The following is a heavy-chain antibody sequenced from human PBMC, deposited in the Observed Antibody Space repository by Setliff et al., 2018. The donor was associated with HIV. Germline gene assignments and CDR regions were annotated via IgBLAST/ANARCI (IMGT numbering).Heavy chain of an antibody. CDR1: GYTFSSYG. CDR3: ARDRWELLRRPEYFQH. Sequence: ASVKVSCKASGYTFSSYGVNWVRQDPGQGLEWMGWISADNGNTKYAQKFQGRVTITTDTSTRTVYMELRSLRSDDTAVYCCARDRWELLRRPEYFQHWGQGALVTVSS. V-gene: IGHV1-18*01. J-gene: IGHJ1*01. CDR2: ISADNGNT. D-gene: IGHD1-26*01.